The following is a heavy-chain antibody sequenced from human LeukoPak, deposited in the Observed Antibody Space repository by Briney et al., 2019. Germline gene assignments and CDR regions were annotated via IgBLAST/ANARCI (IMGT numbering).Heavy chain of an antibody. V-gene: IGHV4-59*08. CDR2: IYNSGST. Sequence: SSETLSLTCTVSGGSISSYYWSWIRQPPGKGLEWIGYIYNSGSTNNPSLKSRVTISEDTSKSQFSLKLSSVTAADTAVYYCAGHRRLADCDYWGQGTLVTVSS. CDR3: AGHRRLADCDY. CDR1: GGSISSYY. J-gene: IGHJ4*02. D-gene: IGHD3-9*01.